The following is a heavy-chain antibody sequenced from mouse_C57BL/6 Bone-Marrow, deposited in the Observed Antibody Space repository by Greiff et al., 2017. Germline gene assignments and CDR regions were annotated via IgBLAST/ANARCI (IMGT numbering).Heavy chain of an antibody. CDR2: ISNGGGSN. V-gene: IGHV5-12*01. Sequence: EVQRVESGGGLVQPGGSLKLSCAASGFTFSDYYMYWVRQTPEKRLEWVAYISNGGGSNYYPDTVKGRFTISRDNAKNTLYLQMRRLKSEDTAMYYCAGLVMYWGKGTLVTVSA. J-gene: IGHJ3*01. CDR1: GFTFSDYY. CDR3: AGLVMY.